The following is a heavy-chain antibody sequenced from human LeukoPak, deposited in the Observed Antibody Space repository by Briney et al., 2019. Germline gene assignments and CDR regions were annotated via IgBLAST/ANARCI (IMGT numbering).Heavy chain of an antibody. D-gene: IGHD3-9*01. CDR3: AKDRKMLLRYFDCFDY. V-gene: IGHV3-23*01. CDR1: GFTFSSYA. J-gene: IGHJ4*02. CDR2: ISVSGGST. Sequence: PGGSLRLSCAASGFTFSSYAMNWVRQAPGKGLEWVSTISVSGGSTDYANSVKGRFTISRDNSKNTLYLQMNSLRAEDTAVYYCAKDRKMLLRYFDCFDYWGQGTLVTVSS.